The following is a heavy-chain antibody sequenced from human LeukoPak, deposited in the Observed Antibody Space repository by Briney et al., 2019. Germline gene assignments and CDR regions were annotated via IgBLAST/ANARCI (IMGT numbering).Heavy chain of an antibody. V-gene: IGHV3-48*01. CDR1: GFTLQSYC. CDR2: ICASSNFI. CDR3: ARTCSGATCHYFDY. D-gene: IGHD2-15*01. J-gene: IGHJ4*02. Sequence: PGGSLGLPCGVWGFTLQSYCMNWVSQPPAKGLEWVAYICASSNFIYYADSVKGRFTISRENPKNSLYLQMTCQRAQYPPVNYCARTCSGATCHYFDYWGRGTLVTVSS.